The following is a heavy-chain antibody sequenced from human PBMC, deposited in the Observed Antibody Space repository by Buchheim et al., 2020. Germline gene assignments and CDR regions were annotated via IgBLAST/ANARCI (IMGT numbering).Heavy chain of an antibody. V-gene: IGHV3-23*04. J-gene: IGHJ4*02. CDR2: ISDSGSNT. Sequence: EVQLVESGGGLVQPGGSLRLSCAASGFTFSSYAMSWVRQAPGKGLEWVSAISDSGSNTYYADSVKGRFTFSRDNSKNTLYLQVNSLRAEDTAVYYCAKEVGTIGVAGPYFDYWGQGTL. CDR1: GFTFSSYA. CDR3: AKEVGTIGVAGPYFDY. D-gene: IGHD6-19*01.